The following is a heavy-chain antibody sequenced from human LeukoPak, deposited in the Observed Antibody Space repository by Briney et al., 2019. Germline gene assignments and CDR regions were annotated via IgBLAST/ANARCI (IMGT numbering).Heavy chain of an antibody. Sequence: SETLSLTCTVSGGSVSSDSYYWSWIRQPPGKGLEWIGYIYYSGSTNYNPSLKSRVTISVDTSKNQFSLKLSSVTAADTAVYYCARESGQAADYYYYGMDVWGQGTTVTVSS. J-gene: IGHJ6*02. CDR2: IYYSGST. D-gene: IGHD6-13*01. CDR3: ARESGQAADYYYYGMDV. V-gene: IGHV4-61*01. CDR1: GGSVSSDSYY.